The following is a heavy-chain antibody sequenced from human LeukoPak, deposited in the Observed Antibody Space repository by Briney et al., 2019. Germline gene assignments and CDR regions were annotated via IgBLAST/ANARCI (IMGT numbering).Heavy chain of an antibody. J-gene: IGHJ5*02. CDR2: ISYDGSNK. Sequence: PGGSLRLSCAASGFTFSSYARHWVRQAPGKGLEWVAVISYDGSNKYYADSVKARFTISRDDSKNTLYMQMNSQRTEDTAVYYCARASSPTYYYDSSGYSTWGQGTLVTVSS. V-gene: IGHV3-30-3*01. CDR1: GFTFSSYA. CDR3: ARASSPTYYYDSSGYST. D-gene: IGHD3-22*01.